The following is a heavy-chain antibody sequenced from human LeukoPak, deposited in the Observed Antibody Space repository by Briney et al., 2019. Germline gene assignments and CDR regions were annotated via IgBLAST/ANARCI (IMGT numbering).Heavy chain of an antibody. CDR1: GFTFSSYS. Sequence: GGSLGLSCAASGFTFSSYSMNWVRQAPGRGLEWLSYISGSSGTIYYADSVKGRFTISRDNAKDSVYLQMNSLRDEDTAVYYCARDGNWFDPWGQGTLVTVSS. CDR2: ISGSSGTI. J-gene: IGHJ5*02. CDR3: ARDGNWFDP. V-gene: IGHV3-48*02.